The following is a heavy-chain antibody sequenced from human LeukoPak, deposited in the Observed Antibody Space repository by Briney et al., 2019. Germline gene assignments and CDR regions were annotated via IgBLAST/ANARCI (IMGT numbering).Heavy chain of an antibody. V-gene: IGHV3-33*01. CDR1: GFTFSSYG. CDR3: ARESYNSGIDY. J-gene: IGHJ4*02. CDR2: IWYDGSNK. Sequence: GGSLRLSCAASGFTFSSYGMHWVRQAPGKGLEWVAVIWYDGSNKYYADSVKGRFTISRDNSKNTLYLQMNSLGAEDTAVYYCARESYNSGIDYWGQGTLVTVSS. D-gene: IGHD6-19*01.